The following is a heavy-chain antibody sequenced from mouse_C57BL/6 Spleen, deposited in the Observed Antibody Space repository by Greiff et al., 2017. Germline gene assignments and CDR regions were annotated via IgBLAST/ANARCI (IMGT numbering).Heavy chain of an antibody. CDR3: AREEYYDYEGAYYAMDY. J-gene: IGHJ4*01. D-gene: IGHD2-4*01. CDR1: GYTFTSYW. CDR2: IDPNSGGT. Sequence: QVQLQQPGAELVKPGASVKLSCKASGYTFTSYWMHWVKQRPGRGLEWIGRIDPNSGGTKYNEKFKSKATLTVDKPSSTAYMQLSSLTSEDSAVYYGAREEYYDYEGAYYAMDYWGQGTSVTVSS. V-gene: IGHV1-72*01.